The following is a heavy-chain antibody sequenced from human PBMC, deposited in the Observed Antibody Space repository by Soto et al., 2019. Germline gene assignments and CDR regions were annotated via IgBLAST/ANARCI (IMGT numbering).Heavy chain of an antibody. J-gene: IGHJ3*02. CDR2: ISSNGGST. V-gene: IGHV3-64*01. CDR1: GFTFSSYA. CDR3: ARGKGAFDI. Sequence: EVPLVESGGGLVQPGGSLRLSCAASGFTFSSYAMHWVRQAPGKGLEYVSAISSNGGSTYYANSVKGRFTISRDNSKNTLYLQMGSLRAEDMAVYYCARGKGAFDIWGQGTMVTVSS.